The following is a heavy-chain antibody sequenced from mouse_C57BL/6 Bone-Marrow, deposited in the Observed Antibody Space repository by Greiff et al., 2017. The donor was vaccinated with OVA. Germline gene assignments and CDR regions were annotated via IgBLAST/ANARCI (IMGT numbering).Heavy chain of an antibody. CDR2: IWRGGST. Sequence: VQLQQSGPGLVQPSQSLSITCTVSGFSLTSYGVHWVRQSPGKGLEWLGVIWRGGSTDYNAAFMSRLSITKDNSKSHFFFKMNSLQADDTAIYYSYGSPWFAYWGQGTLVTVSA. V-gene: IGHV2-5*01. CDR1: GFSLTSYG. CDR3: YGSPWFAY. D-gene: IGHD1-1*01. J-gene: IGHJ3*01.